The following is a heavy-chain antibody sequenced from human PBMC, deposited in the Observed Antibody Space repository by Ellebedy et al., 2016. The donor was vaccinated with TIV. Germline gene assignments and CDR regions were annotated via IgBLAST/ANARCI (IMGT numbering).Heavy chain of an antibody. Sequence: GESLKISXAASGFSSSTFAMSWVRQAPGKGLEWVSSISGSGGSTYYADSVKGRFTISRDKSKNTLYLQMDSLRADDTAVYYCAKGSGLLGDNWGQGTLVTVSS. J-gene: IGHJ4*02. CDR2: ISGSGGST. CDR1: GFSSSTFA. V-gene: IGHV3-23*01. CDR3: AKGSGLLGDN.